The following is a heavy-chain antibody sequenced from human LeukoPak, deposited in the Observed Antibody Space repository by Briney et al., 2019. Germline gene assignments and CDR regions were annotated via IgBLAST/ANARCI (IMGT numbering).Heavy chain of an antibody. Sequence: GESLKISCQASGYSFSNTWIAWVRQMPGKGLEWMGIIYPDDSDVRYSPSFQGHVTISADKSPSVVFLQWSSLEASDTAMYYCARLAVRKTLHCYYIDVWGKGTTVTVS. J-gene: IGHJ6*03. CDR2: IYPDDSDV. D-gene: IGHD6-19*01. V-gene: IGHV5-51*01. CDR1: GYSFSNTW. CDR3: ARLAVRKTLHCYYIDV.